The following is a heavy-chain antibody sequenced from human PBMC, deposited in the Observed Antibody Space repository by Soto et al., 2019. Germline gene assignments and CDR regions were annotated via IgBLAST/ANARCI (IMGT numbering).Heavy chain of an antibody. J-gene: IGHJ3*02. CDR2: IIPIFGTA. CDR1: GGTFSSYA. V-gene: IGHV1-69*13. D-gene: IGHD4-17*01. CDR3: ARPYTVKGAFDI. Sequence: SVKVSCKASGGTFSSYAISWVRRAPGQGLEWMGGIIPIFGTANYAQKFQGRVTITADESTSTAYMELSSLRSEDTAVYYRARPYTVKGAFDIWGQGTMVTVSS.